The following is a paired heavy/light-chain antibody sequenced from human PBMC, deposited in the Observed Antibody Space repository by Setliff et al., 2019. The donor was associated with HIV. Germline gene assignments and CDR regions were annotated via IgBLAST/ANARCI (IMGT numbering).Light chain of an antibody. Sequence: SSELTQDPAVSVALGQTVRITCQGDSLRNFYASWYQQKPGQAPILVMYGKNNRPSGIPDRFSGSSSGNTASLTITGARAEDEADYYCNSRDRDGNYVVFAGGTKVTVL. CDR1: SLRNFY. CDR2: GKN. CDR3: NSRDRDGNYVV. J-gene: IGLJ2*01. V-gene: IGLV3-19*01.
Heavy chain of an antibody. CDR1: GYTLTSFDSYT. V-gene: IGHV3-30-3*01. Sequence: QVQLVQSGGGVVQPGGSLRLSCAGSGYTLTSFDSYTMHWVRQAPGKGLEWLALISYEGTDKYHADSVKGRFTISRDNSKNILYLQMNSLRTEDTALYFCARDRAPFDSANYNYLDYWGQGTLVTVSS. CDR3: ARDRAPFDSANYNYLDY. CDR2: ISYEGTDK. J-gene: IGHJ4*02. D-gene: IGHD3-16*01.